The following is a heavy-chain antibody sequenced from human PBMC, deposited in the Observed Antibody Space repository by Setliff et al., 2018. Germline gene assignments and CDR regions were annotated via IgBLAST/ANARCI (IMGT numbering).Heavy chain of an antibody. D-gene: IGHD1-26*01. J-gene: IGHJ5*02. V-gene: IGHV4-39*07. CDR3: ARALYAPVGPTDNWFDP. Sequence: PSETLSLTCSVSGDSISSGNFYWTWIRQTPGKGLEWIGEINHSGSTKCNPSLKSRVTISVDTPKNQFSLELTSVTAADTALYYCARALYAPVGPTDNWFDPWGQGTLVTVSS. CDR1: GDSISSGNFY. CDR2: INHSGST.